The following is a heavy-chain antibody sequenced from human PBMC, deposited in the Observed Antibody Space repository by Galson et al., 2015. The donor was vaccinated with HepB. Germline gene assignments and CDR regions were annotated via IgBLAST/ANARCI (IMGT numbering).Heavy chain of an antibody. V-gene: IGHV1-3*01. CDR2: INAGNGNT. CDR1: GYTFMSYA. D-gene: IGHD3-16*01. J-gene: IGHJ4*02. Sequence: SVKVSCKASGYTFMSYAMHWVRQAPGQRLEWMGWINAGNGNTKYSQKLQGRVTITRDPSASTAYMELSSLRSEDTAVYYCARGWGDYWGQGTLVTVSS. CDR3: ARGWGDY.